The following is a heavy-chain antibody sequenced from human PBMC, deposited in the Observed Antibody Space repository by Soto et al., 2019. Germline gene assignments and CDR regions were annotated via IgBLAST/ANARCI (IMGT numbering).Heavy chain of an antibody. CDR1: GGSISSGDYY. CDR2: IYYSGST. J-gene: IGHJ6*02. CDR3: ARDRRDNWNPSGMDV. V-gene: IGHV4-30-4*01. D-gene: IGHD1-20*01. Sequence: KPSETLSLTCTVSGGSISSGDYYWSWIRQPPGKGLEWIGYIYYSGSTYYNPSLKSRVTISVDTSKNQFSLKLSSVTAADTAVYYCARDRRDNWNPSGMDVWGQGTTVTVSS.